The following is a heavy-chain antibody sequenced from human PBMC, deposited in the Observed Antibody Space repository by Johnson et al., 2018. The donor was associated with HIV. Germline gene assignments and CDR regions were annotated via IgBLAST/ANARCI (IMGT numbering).Heavy chain of an antibody. CDR1: GFTFSTYN. V-gene: IGHV3-30*04. CDR2: ISYDGSNQ. D-gene: IGHD6-6*01. J-gene: IGHJ3*02. CDR3: ASLSSSGAFDI. Sequence: QVQLVESGGGVVRPGGSLRLSCAASGFTFSTYNMHWVRQAPGKGLEWVAVISYDGSNQYYADSVKGRFTISRDNSKNTEFLQMNSLRPEDTAMYYCASLSSSGAFDIWGQGTMVTVSS.